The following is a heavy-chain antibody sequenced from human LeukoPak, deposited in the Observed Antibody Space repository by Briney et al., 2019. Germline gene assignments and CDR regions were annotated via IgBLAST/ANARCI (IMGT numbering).Heavy chain of an antibody. CDR3: ARHVGEAADIFGS. Sequence: GESLKISCKGSGCSFSSYWIGWGRQLPGKGLEWMGMIYPLDSDTRYSPSFQGQVTISADKSINTAYLQWSSLKASDTAMYYCARHVGEAADIFGSWGQGTLVPVSS. V-gene: IGHV5-51*01. D-gene: IGHD2-2*01. CDR2: IYPLDSDT. J-gene: IGHJ5*01. CDR1: GCSFSSYW.